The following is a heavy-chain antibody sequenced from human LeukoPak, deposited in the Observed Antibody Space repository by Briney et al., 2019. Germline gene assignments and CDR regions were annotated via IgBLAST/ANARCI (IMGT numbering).Heavy chain of an antibody. CDR1: GFPFSSYW. CDR3: IVFGDSNH. J-gene: IGHJ5*02. D-gene: IGHD4-17*01. V-gene: IGHV3-53*01. CDR2: IHTSGDT. Sequence: GGSLRLSCVASGFPFSSYWMTWVRQAPGKGLEWVSAIHTSGDTCYADSVKGRFTISRGTSKNTLYLQINSLRVEDTAVYYCIVFGDSNHWGQGTLVTVSS.